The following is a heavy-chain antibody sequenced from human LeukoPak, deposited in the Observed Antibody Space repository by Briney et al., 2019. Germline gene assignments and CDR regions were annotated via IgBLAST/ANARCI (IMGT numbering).Heavy chain of an antibody. CDR1: GFTFSSYG. V-gene: IGHV3-30*02. CDR3: AKEEGNTLGDY. Sequence: GGSLRLSCEASGFTFSSYGMHWVRQAPSKGLEWVAFIRYDGTNKYYADSVKGRFIISRDNSKNILYLQMNSLNTEDTALYYCAKEEGNTLGDYWGQGTLVTVSS. CDR2: IRYDGTNK. D-gene: IGHD7-27*01. J-gene: IGHJ4*02.